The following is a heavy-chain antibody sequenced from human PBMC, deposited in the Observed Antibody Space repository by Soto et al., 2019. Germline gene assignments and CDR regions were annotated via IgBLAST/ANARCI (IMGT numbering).Heavy chain of an antibody. CDR3: TMVYGDYGTLSDY. CDR1: GFTFSDYS. CDR2: ISSTSTFI. D-gene: IGHD4-17*01. V-gene: IGHV3-21*01. Sequence: EVQLVESGGGLVKPGVSLRLSCAASGFTFSDYSVNWVRQAPGKGLGWVSSISSTSTFIYYADSVRGRFTISRDNAKISLYLEMNIPRPEDTAAYYCTMVYGDYGTLSDYWGRGTLVTVSS. J-gene: IGHJ4*02.